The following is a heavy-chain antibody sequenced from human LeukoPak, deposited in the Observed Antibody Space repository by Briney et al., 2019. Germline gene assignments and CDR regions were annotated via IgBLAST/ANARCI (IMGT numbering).Heavy chain of an antibody. CDR3: ARDGGKGYEIDY. J-gene: IGHJ4*02. CDR1: GFTFSTYG. CDR2: ISTAITTT. Sequence: PAGGSLRLSCAASGFTFSTYGMNWVRQAPGKGLEWVSYISTAITTTYYAESVKGRFTISRDNAKNSLYLQMNSLRVEDTAVYYCARDGGKGYEIDYWGQGTLVTVSS. V-gene: IGHV3-48*01. D-gene: IGHD2-2*01.